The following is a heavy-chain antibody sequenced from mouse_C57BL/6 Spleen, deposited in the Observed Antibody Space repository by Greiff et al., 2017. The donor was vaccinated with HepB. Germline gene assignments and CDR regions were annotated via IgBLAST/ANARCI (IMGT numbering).Heavy chain of an antibody. CDR2: IHPNSGST. J-gene: IGHJ3*01. CDR3: AIYGNYEAFAY. CDR1: GYTFTSYW. V-gene: IGHV1-64*01. D-gene: IGHD2-1*01. Sequence: QVQLQQPGAELVKPGASVKLSCTASGYTFTSYWMHWVKQRPGQGLEWIGMIHPNSGSTNYNEKFKSKATLTVDKSSSTAYMQLSSLTSEDSAVYYCAIYGNYEAFAYWGQGTLVTVSA.